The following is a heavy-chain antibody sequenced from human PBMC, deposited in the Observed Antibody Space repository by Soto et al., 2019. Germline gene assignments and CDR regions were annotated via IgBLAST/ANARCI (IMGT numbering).Heavy chain of an antibody. CDR2: ITWNSRVL. V-gene: IGHV3-9*01. CDR1: GLNFDDFA. J-gene: IGHJ4*02. Sequence: EVQLVESGGRLVQPGRSLRLSCVGTGLNFDDFAMHWVRQAPGKGLEWVSGITWNSRVLAYADSVKGRFTISRDNARNPLYLQMDSLRDEDTALYYCAKGRYDFWSPYYFDSWGQGTLVTVSS. CDR3: AKGRYDFWSPYYFDS. D-gene: IGHD3-3*01.